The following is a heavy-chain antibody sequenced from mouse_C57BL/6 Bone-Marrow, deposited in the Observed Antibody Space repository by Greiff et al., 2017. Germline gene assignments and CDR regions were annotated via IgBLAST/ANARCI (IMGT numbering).Heavy chain of an antibody. D-gene: IGHD2-12*01. CDR2: ISYAGSN. CDR1: GYSITSGYY. J-gene: IGHJ3*01. V-gene: IGHV3-6*01. CDR3: ARASYRFAY. Sequence: EVKLVESGPGLVKPSQSLSLTCSVTGYSITSGYYWNWIRQVPGNKLEWMGYISYAGSNNYNPSLKNRISITRDTSKNQFFLKLNSVTTEDTATYYCARASYRFAYWGQGTLVTVSA.